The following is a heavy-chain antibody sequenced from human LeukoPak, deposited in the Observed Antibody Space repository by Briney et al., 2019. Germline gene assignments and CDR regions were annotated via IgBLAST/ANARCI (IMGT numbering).Heavy chain of an antibody. CDR2: ISWNSGSI. D-gene: IGHD3-10*01. CDR1: GFTFDDYA. J-gene: IGHJ4*02. V-gene: IGHV3-9*01. CDR3: AKDRDSGSFLSLDY. Sequence: PGGSLRLSCAASGFTFDDYAMHWVRQAPGKGLEWVSGISWNSGSIGYADSVKGRFTISRDNAKNSLYLQMNSLRAEDTALYYCAKDRDSGSFLSLDYWGQGTLVTVSS.